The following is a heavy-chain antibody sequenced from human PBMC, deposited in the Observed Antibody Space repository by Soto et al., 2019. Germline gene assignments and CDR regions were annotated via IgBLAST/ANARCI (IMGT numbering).Heavy chain of an antibody. CDR2: VKQDGSEI. V-gene: IGHV3-7*05. Sequence: PGGSLRLSCAASGFTFSNHWMTWVRQAPGKGLEWVASVKQDGSEIYYGDSVKGRFTISRDNAKNSLFLQLNSLRADDTAMYYCAREGPITGSTGGMDVWG. D-gene: IGHD1-7*01. CDR3: AREGPITGSTGGMDV. J-gene: IGHJ6*02. CDR1: GFTFSNHW.